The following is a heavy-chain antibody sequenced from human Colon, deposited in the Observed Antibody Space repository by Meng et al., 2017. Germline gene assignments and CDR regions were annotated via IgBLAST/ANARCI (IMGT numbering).Heavy chain of an antibody. V-gene: IGHV4-34*01. CDR1: GGSFSGYY. D-gene: IGHD6-19*01. J-gene: IGHJ5*02. CDR2: INHSGST. Sequence: QVQLQQWGAGLLNPSETLSLTCAVYGGSFSGYYWSWIRQPPGKGLEWIGEINHSGSTNYNPSLKSRVTISVDTSKNQFSLKLSSVTAADTAVYYCARERLSSGWYGGRWFDPWGQGTLVTVSS. CDR3: ARERLSSGWYGGRWFDP.